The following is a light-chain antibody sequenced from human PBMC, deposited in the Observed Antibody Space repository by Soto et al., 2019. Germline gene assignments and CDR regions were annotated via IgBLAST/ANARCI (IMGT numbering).Light chain of an antibody. Sequence: EIVMTQSPATLSVSPGERATLSCRATQSVGSNLAWYQQKPGQAPRLLIYGASTRATGIPARFSGSGSGTEFTLTISILQSEDLAVYYCQHCNNWSAFGQGTRLEIK. CDR2: GAS. CDR1: QSVGSN. V-gene: IGKV3D-15*01. J-gene: IGKJ5*01. CDR3: QHCNNWSA.